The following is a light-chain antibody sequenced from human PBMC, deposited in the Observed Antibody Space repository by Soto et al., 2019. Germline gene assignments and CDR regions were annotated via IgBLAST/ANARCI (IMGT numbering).Light chain of an antibody. J-gene: IGKJ1*01. V-gene: IGKV3-20*01. CDR2: GAS. CDR1: QSVSNNY. CDR3: QPYGSSPLT. Sequence: EIVLTQSPGTLSLSPGERATLSCRASQSVSNNYLAWYQQKPGQAPRLLIYGASNRAAGIPDRFSGSSSGTDFTLIINRLEPEDFAVYYFQPYGSSPLTFGQGTKVEIK.